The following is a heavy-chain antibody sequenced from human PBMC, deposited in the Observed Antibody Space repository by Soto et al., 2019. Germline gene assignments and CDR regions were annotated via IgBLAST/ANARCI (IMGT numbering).Heavy chain of an antibody. J-gene: IGHJ5*02. D-gene: IGHD3-22*01. Sequence: SETLSLTCTVSGGSISSGDYYWSWIRQPPGKGLEWIGYIYYSGSTYYNPSLKSRVTISVDTSKDQFSLKLSSVTAADTAVYYCARDSVYYDSSGSDNWFDPWGQGTLVTVSS. CDR3: ARDSVYYDSSGSDNWFDP. CDR1: GGSISSGDYY. CDR2: IYYSGST. V-gene: IGHV4-30-4*02.